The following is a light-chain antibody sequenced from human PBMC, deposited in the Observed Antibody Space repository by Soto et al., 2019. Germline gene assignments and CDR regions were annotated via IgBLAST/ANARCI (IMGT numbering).Light chain of an antibody. CDR2: KAT. Sequence: DIQMTQSPSILSASVGDRVTITCRASQRIDTWLAWYQQKPGTAPKLLIYKATILQSGVPSRFSGSGSGTEFTLAISSLQPDDFAAYYCQEYDTFSPWTFGQGTKVEMK. CDR3: QEYDTFSPWT. V-gene: IGKV1-5*03. CDR1: QRIDTW. J-gene: IGKJ1*01.